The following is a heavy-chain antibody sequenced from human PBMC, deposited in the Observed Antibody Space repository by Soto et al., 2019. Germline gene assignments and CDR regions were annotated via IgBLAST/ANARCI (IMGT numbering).Heavy chain of an antibody. Sequence: ASVKVSCKASGYTFTSYYMHWVRQAPGQGLEWMGIINPSGGSTSYAQEFQGRVTMTRDTSTSTVYMELSSLRSEDTAVYYCARDSGGSSSPGGYFDYWGQGALVTVPQ. CDR1: GYTFTSYY. V-gene: IGHV1-46*01. CDR3: ARDSGGSSSPGGYFDY. J-gene: IGHJ4*02. D-gene: IGHD6-6*01. CDR2: INPSGGST.